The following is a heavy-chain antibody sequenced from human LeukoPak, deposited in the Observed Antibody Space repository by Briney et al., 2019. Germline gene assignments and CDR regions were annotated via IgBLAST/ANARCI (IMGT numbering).Heavy chain of an antibody. V-gene: IGHV4-34*01. CDR2: INHSGST. J-gene: IGHJ4*02. CDR3: ARGRGDYVRGSYRYNPHYFDY. D-gene: IGHD3-16*02. CDR1: GGSFSGYY. Sequence: SETLSLTCAVYGGSFSGYYWSWIRQPPGKGLEWIGEINHSGSTNYNPSLKSRVTISVDTSKNQFSLKLSSVTAADTAVYYCARGRGDYVRGSYRYNPHYFDYWGQGTLVTVSS.